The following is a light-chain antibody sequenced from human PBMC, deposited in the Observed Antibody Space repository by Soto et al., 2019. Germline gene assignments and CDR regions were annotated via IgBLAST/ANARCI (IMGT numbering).Light chain of an antibody. CDR2: AVS. CDR1: SSDVGGYKY. CDR3: SSYAGSNNYV. J-gene: IGLJ1*01. V-gene: IGLV2-8*01. Sequence: QSVLTQPPSASGSPGQSVTISCTGTSSDVGGYKYVSWYQQYPGKAPKLMIYAVSERPSGVPDRFSGSKPGNTASLTVSGLQAEDEADYYCSSYAGSNNYVFGTGTKVTVL.